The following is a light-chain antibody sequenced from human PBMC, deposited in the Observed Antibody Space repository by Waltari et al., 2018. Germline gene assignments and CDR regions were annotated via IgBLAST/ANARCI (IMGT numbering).Light chain of an antibody. CDR3: QVWESSSDQVV. CDR2: DDS. V-gene: IGLV3-21*02. CDR1: HPRSKS. Sequence: SYVLTQPPSVSVAPGPTARITCGGNHPRSKSVQWYQQRPGQAPLLVVYDDSERPSEIPGRFSGSNSGNTATLTIDTVEGGDEADYYCQVWESSSDQVVFGGGTKLTVL. J-gene: IGLJ2*01.